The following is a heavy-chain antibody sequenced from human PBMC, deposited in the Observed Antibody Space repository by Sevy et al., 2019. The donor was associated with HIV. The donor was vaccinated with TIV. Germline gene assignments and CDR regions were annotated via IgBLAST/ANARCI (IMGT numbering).Heavy chain of an antibody. V-gene: IGHV3-11*01. D-gene: IGHD6-25*01. CDR1: GFTFRDFY. CDR2: ISSGGRTI. Sequence: GGSLRLSCAASGFTFRDFYMSGMPRARGEALEWVSYISSGGRTIFYADCVKGRFTISRDNAKNSRYLQMNSLRAEDTAVYYCARVRVAAADYYFDYWGQGTLVTVSS. CDR3: ARVRVAAADYYFDY. J-gene: IGHJ4*02.